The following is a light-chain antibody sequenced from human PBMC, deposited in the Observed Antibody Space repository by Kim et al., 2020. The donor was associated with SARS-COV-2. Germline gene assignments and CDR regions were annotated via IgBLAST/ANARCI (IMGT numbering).Light chain of an antibody. V-gene: IGLV2-14*03. CDR1: SSDIGGYNY. CDR2: DVT. Sequence: QSITISCTGTSSDIGGYNYVSWYQRHPHKAPKLIIYDVTKRPSGVSDRFSGSKSGNTASLSISGLQADDEADYYCSLYTSTSTPWVFGGGTQLTVL. CDR3: SLYTSTSTPWV. J-gene: IGLJ3*02.